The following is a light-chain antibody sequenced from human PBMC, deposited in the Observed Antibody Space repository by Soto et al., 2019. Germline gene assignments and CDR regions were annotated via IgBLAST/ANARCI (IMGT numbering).Light chain of an antibody. V-gene: IGLV2-14*01. Sequence: QSALTQPASVSGSPGQSITISFTGTSSDVGGYNYVSWYQQHPGKAPQLMIYEVSNRPSGVSNRFSGSKSGNTAYLTISGLQAEDEADYYCSSYTSSSPYVFGTGTKVTVL. J-gene: IGLJ1*01. CDR2: EVS. CDR1: SSDVGGYNY. CDR3: SSYTSSSPYV.